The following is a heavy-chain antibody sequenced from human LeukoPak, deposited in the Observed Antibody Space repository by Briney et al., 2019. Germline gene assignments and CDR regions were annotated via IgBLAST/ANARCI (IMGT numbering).Heavy chain of an antibody. CDR1: GFTFSDYY. J-gene: IGHJ5*02. CDR2: ISSSGSTI. Sequence: GGSLRLSCAASGFTFSDYYMSWIRQAPGKGLEWVSYISSSGSTIYYADSVKGRFTISRDNAKNSLYLQMNSLRAEDTVVYYCARDLVGPPGSWFDPWGQGTLVTVSS. CDR3: ARDLVGPPGSWFDP. V-gene: IGHV3-11*04. D-gene: IGHD2-15*01.